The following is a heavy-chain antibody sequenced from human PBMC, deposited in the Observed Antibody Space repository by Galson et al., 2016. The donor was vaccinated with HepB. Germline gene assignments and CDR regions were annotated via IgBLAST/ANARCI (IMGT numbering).Heavy chain of an antibody. CDR2: IYYSGST. CDR1: GGSMSTFY. J-gene: IGHJ4*02. V-gene: IGHV4-59*12. Sequence: SETLSLTCTVSGGSMSTFYWSWIRQPPGKGLVWIGYIYYSGSTKDNPSLKSRVSISVDTSKNHFSLWLSSVTAAATAVYYCAREELGRWGPGFDYWGQGALVTVSS. CDR3: AREELGRWGPGFDY. D-gene: IGHD3-10*01.